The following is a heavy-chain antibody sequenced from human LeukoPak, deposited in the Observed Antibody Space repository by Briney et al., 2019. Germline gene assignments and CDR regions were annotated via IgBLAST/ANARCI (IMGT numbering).Heavy chain of an antibody. CDR1: GGSISSYY. J-gene: IGHJ4*02. V-gene: IGHV4-59*01. Sequence: SETLSLTCTVSGGSISSYYWSWIRQSPGKGLEWIGYIDYSGATNYNPSLKSRVTMSVDTSKHQFSLKLSSVTAADTAVYYCARVGSYCFEYWGQGTLVTVSS. CDR3: ARVGSYCFEY. CDR2: IDYSGAT. D-gene: IGHD3-10*01.